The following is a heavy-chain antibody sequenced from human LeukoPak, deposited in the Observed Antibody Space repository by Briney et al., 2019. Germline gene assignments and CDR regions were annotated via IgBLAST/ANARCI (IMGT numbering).Heavy chain of an antibody. Sequence: GGSLRLSCAATGIIVSSNYMSWVRQAPGKGLEWVSVIYGDGSTYYADSVKGRFTISRDNSKNTLYLQMNSLRPEDTAVYYCARRFITGWHLDYWGQGTLVTVSS. J-gene: IGHJ4*02. CDR3: ARRFITGWHLDY. D-gene: IGHD6-19*01. CDR2: IYGDGST. V-gene: IGHV3-53*01. CDR1: GIIVSSNY.